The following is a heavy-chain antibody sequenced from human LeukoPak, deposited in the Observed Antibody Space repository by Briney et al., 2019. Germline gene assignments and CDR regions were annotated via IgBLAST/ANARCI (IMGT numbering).Heavy chain of an antibody. Sequence: GGSLRLSCAASAFTFNTYWMHWVRQVPGRGLEWVSRIGDESSTNYADSVKGRFTISRDNAKNSLYLQMNSLTAEDTAVYYCARDYWLGNRGLFYFNYWGQGSLVTVSS. J-gene: IGHJ4*02. CDR1: AFTFNTYW. CDR3: ARDYWLGNRGLFYFNY. D-gene: IGHD6-19*01. V-gene: IGHV3-74*01. CDR2: IGDESST.